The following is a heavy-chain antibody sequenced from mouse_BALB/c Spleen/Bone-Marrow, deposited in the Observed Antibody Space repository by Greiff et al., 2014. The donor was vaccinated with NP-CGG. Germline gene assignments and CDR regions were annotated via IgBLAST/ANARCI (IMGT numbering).Heavy chain of an antibody. CDR3: ARSGSSGYYAMDY. V-gene: IGHV1-12*01. Sequence: QVQLKESGAELVKPGASVKMSCKASGYTFTSYNMHWVKQTPGQGLEWIGAIYPGNGDTSYNQKFKGKATLTAGKSSSTAYMQLSSLTSEDSAVYYCARSGSSGYYAMDYWGQGTSVTVSS. D-gene: IGHD3-1*01. CDR1: GYTFTSYN. J-gene: IGHJ4*01. CDR2: IYPGNGDT.